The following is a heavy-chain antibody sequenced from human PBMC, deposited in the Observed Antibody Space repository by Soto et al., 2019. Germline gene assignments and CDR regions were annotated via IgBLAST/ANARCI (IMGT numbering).Heavy chain of an antibody. Sequence: QVQLVQSGAEVKKPGASVKVSCKASGYTFTSYGISWVRQAPGQGLEWMGWISAYNGNTNYAQKLQGRVTMTTDTSTSTAYMELRSLRSDDTAVYYCARDRIYCSGGSCYFNYYYGMDVWGQGTTVTVSS. CDR3: ARDRIYCSGGSCYFNYYYGMDV. J-gene: IGHJ6*02. CDR2: ISAYNGNT. CDR1: GYTFTSYG. D-gene: IGHD2-15*01. V-gene: IGHV1-18*01.